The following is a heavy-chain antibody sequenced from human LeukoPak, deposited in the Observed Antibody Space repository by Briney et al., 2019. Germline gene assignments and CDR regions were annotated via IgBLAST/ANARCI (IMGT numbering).Heavy chain of an antibody. J-gene: IGHJ4*02. CDR2: IYYSGST. D-gene: IGHD2-15*01. CDR1: GGSISSYY. CDR3: ASLGRSGIIDY. Sequence: SETLSLTCTVSGGSISSYYWSWIRQPPGKGLEWIGYIYYSGSTNYNPSLKSRVTISVDTSKNQFSLKLSSVTAADTAVYYCASLGRSGIIDYWGQGTLVTVSS. V-gene: IGHV4-59*01.